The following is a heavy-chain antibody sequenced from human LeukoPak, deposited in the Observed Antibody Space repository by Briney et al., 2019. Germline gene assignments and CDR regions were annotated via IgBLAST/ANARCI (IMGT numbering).Heavy chain of an antibody. D-gene: IGHD6-19*01. CDR2: INPSGGST. Sequence: ASVKVSCKASGYTFTSYYMHWVRQAPGQGLEWMGIINPSGGSTSYAQKFQGRVTMTRNTSTSTVYMELSSLRSEDTAVYYCARVDLVQQWLVPSGDYWGQGTLVTVSS. CDR1: GYTFTSYY. V-gene: IGHV1-46*01. J-gene: IGHJ4*02. CDR3: ARVDLVQQWLVPSGDY.